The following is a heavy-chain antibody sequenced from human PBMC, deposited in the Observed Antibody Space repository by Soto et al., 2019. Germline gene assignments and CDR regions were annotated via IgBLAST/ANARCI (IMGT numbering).Heavy chain of an antibody. CDR1: GDSVSSNSAA. Sequence: PSQTLSLTCAISGDSVSSNSAAWNWIRQSPSRGLEWLGRTYYRSKWYNDYAVSVKSRITINPDTSKDQFSLQLNSVTPEDTAVSYCPRYYDILTGSYSPGWLDPWGQGTLVTVSS. CDR3: PRYYDILTGSYSPGWLDP. V-gene: IGHV6-1*01. CDR2: TYYRSKWYN. D-gene: IGHD3-9*01. J-gene: IGHJ5*02.